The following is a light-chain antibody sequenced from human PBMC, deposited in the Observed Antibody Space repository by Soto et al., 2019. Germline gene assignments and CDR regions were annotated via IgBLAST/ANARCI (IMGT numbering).Light chain of an antibody. CDR1: SSDVGSYNR. CDR2: EVS. CDR3: SSFTSSNTWV. V-gene: IGLV2-18*02. Sequence: QSVLTQPPSVSGSPGQSVIISCTGTSSDVGSYNRVSWYQQPPGTAPKLIIYEVSNRPSGVPDRFFGSKSGNTASLTISGLQAEDEADYYCSSFTSSNTWVFGGGTKLTVL. J-gene: IGLJ3*02.